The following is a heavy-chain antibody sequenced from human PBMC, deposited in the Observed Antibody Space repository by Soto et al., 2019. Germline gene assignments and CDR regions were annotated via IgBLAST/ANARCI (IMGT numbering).Heavy chain of an antibody. Sequence: DVRLLESGGGLVQPGGSLRLSCAASGFTFSSYSMSWVRQAPGKGLEWVSTIGTSASTYYGDSVRGRFTISRDNSRNTLYLQMNSLRAXDTAVYYCADLSRYCTSSNCDWGQGTLVTVSS. V-gene: IGHV3-23*01. CDR2: IGTSAST. CDR1: GFTFSSYS. J-gene: IGHJ4*02. CDR3: ADLSRYCTSSNCD. D-gene: IGHD2-2*01.